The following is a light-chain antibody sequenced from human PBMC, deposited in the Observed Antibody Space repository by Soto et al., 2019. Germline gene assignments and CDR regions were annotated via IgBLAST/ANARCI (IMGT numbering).Light chain of an antibody. CDR2: LDRSGSY. CDR1: SGRSTYI. V-gene: IGLV4-60*02. J-gene: IGLJ3*02. Sequence: QTVVTQSSSASASLGSSVKLTCILSSGRSTYIIAWHQQQPGKAPRFLMTLDRSGSYNRGSGVPDRFSGSSSGADRYLTISNLQFEDEGDYYCETWYSNTHKVFGGGTKVTVL. CDR3: ETWYSNTHKV.